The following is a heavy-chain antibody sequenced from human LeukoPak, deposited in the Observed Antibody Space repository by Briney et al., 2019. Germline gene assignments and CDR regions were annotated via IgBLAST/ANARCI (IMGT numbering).Heavy chain of an antibody. CDR2: IHYNGNT. Sequence: SETLSLTCTVSGSMYNYYWSWIRQPPGKGLEWIGYIHYNGNTNYNPSLKSRVTISVDTSKNQFSLKLSSVTAADTAVYYCARGQRHCSGGSCYVPVWGQGTTVTVSS. CDR3: ARGQRHCSGGSCYVPV. CDR1: GSMYNYY. D-gene: IGHD2-15*01. J-gene: IGHJ6*02. V-gene: IGHV4-59*12.